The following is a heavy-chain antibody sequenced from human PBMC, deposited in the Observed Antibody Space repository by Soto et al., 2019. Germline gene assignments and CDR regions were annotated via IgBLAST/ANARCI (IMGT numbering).Heavy chain of an antibody. V-gene: IGHV1-18*04. Sequence: QVHLMQSGAEVKKPGAAVKVSCKASGYSFSSYGISWVRQAPGQGLEWMGWISAHNGNSDCAQKVQGRFTMTTDSATDTAYMELRSLRSDDTAVYYCARNVLRYFDYLGRYYYYGMDVWGQGTTVIVSS. CDR3: ARNVLRYFDYLGRYYYYGMDV. CDR1: GYSFSSYG. D-gene: IGHD3-9*01. J-gene: IGHJ6*02. CDR2: ISAHNGNS.